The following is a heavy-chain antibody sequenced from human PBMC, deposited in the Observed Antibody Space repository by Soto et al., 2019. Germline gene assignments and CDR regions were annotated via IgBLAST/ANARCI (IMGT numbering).Heavy chain of an antibody. J-gene: IGHJ6*03. CDR1: GFTFDDYA. CDR3: AKDQSYSSSSDHYYMDV. CDR2: ISWNSGSI. V-gene: IGHV3-9*01. Sequence: GGSLRLSCAASGFTFDDYAMHWVRQAPGKGLEWVSGISWNSGSIGYADSVKGRFAISRDNAKNSLYLQMNSLRAEDTALYYCAKDQSYSSSSDHYYMDVWGKGTTVTVSS. D-gene: IGHD6-6*01.